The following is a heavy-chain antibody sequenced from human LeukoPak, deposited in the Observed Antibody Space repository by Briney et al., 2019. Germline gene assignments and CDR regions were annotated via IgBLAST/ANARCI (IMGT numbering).Heavy chain of an antibody. CDR3: ARAPSEIGGYYPEYFRH. D-gene: IGHD3-22*01. J-gene: IGHJ1*01. V-gene: IGHV3-74*03. CDR1: GFTFSTYW. Sequence: GGSLRLSRASSGFTFSTYWMHWVRQAPGKGVVGVSRIKSDGSTKYADSVKGRFTISRENAKNTVSLQMNSMRPEDKGVYYCARAPSEIGGYYPEYFRHWGQGTLVTVSS. CDR2: IKSDGST.